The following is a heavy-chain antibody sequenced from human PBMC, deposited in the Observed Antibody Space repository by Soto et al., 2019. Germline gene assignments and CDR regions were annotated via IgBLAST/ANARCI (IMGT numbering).Heavy chain of an antibody. D-gene: IGHD2-2*01. CDR3: ARHCSSTSCYAGYYYYGMDV. CDR2: IDPSDSYT. CDR1: GYSFTSYW. J-gene: IGHJ6*02. V-gene: IGHV5-10-1*01. Sequence: PGESLKISCKGSGYSFTSYWISWVRQMPGKGLEWMGRIDPSDSYTNYSPSFQGHVTISADKSISTAYLQWSSLKASDTAMYYCARHCSSTSCYAGYYYYGMDVWGQGTTVTVSS.